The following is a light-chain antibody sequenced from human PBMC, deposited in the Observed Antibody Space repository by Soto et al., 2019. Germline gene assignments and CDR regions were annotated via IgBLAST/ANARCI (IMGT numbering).Light chain of an antibody. CDR2: RAS. J-gene: IGKJ1*01. Sequence: DMQMTQSLSTLSASVGDRVTITCRASQTISTWLAWYQQKPGKAPKLLIHRASSLGTGVPSRFSGSGSGTEFTLTITSLQPDDFATYYCQQYSSNSAFGPGTKVDI. CDR3: QQYSSNSA. V-gene: IGKV1-5*03. CDR1: QTISTW.